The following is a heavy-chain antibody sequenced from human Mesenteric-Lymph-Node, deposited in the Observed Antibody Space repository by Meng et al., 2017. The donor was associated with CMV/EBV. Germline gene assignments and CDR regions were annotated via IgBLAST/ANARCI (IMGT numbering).Heavy chain of an antibody. CDR2: ISTYNANT. CDR1: GYTFSNYG. V-gene: IGHV1-18*01. D-gene: IGHD2-15*01. Sequence: ASVKVSCKASGYTFSNYGLTWVRQAPGQGLEWIGWISTYNANTNYAQKLQGRVTLTTDTSTTTAYMELSSLRSEDTAVYYCATDSLGGVVAATRSVYYYGMDVWGQGTTVTVSS. J-gene: IGHJ6*02. CDR3: ATDSLGGVVAATRSVYYYGMDV.